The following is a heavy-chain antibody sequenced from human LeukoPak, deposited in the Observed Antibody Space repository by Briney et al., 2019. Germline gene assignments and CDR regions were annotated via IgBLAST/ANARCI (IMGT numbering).Heavy chain of an antibody. CDR1: GYAFTSNY. J-gene: IGHJ4*02. V-gene: IGHV1-46*01. CDR3: ARDQEGFDY. CDR2: IYPRDGST. Sequence: ASVKVSCKASGYAFTSNYIHWVRQAPGQGLEWMGMIYPRDGSTSYAQKFQGRATVTRDTSTSTVHMELSGLRSEDTAVYYCARDQEGFDYWGQGTLVTVSS.